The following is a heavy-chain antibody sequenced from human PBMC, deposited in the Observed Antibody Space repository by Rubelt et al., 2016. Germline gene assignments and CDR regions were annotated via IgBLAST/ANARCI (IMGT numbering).Heavy chain of an antibody. V-gene: IGHV4-59*01. Sequence: QVQLQESGPGLVKPSETLSLTCTVSGGSISSYYWGWIRQPPGKGLEWIGSIYYSGSTNYNPSLKRRVTISVDTAKNQFSLKLSSVTAADTAVYYCARETMTTIDPWGQGTLVTVSS. CDR1: GGSISSYY. J-gene: IGHJ5*02. D-gene: IGHD4-17*01. CDR3: ARETMTTIDP. CDR2: IYYSGST.